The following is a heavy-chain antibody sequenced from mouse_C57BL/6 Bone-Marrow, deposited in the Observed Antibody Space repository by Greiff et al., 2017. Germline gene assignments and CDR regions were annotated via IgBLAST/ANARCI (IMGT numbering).Heavy chain of an antibody. CDR2: IDPSDSYT. V-gene: IGHV1-59*01. Sequence: QVQLQQPGAELVRPGTSVKLSCKASGYTFTSYWMHWVKQRPGQGPEWIGVIDPSDSYTNYNQKFKGKATLTVDTSSSTAYMQLSSLTSEDSAVYYCARDWDWFAYWGQGTLVTVSA. CDR1: GYTFTSYW. J-gene: IGHJ3*01. CDR3: ARDWDWFAY. D-gene: IGHD4-1*01.